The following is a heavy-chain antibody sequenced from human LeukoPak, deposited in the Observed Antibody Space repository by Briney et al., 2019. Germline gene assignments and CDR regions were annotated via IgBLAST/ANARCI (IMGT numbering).Heavy chain of an antibody. J-gene: IGHJ4*02. Sequence: GGSLRLSCAASGFTVSSNYMSWVRQAPGKGLEWVSVIYSGGSTYYADSVKGRFTISRDNSKNTLFLQMNSLRAEDTAVYYCAKGRYSSSGYFDYWGQGTLVTVSS. V-gene: IGHV3-53*01. CDR3: AKGRYSSSGYFDY. CDR2: IYSGGST. D-gene: IGHD6-13*01. CDR1: GFTVSSNY.